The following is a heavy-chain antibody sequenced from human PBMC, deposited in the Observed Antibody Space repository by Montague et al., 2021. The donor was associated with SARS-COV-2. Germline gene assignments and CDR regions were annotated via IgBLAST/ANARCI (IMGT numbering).Heavy chain of an antibody. V-gene: IGHV4-59*12. CDR1: GGSISSYY. J-gene: IGHJ3*02. CDR2: IYYSGST. Sequence: SETLSLTCTVSGGSISSYYWSWIRQPPGKGLEWIGYIYYSGSTNYNPSLKSRVTISVDTSKNQFSLKLSSVTAADTAVYYCAGETVTGDAFDIWGQGTMVTVSS. CDR3: AGETVTGDAFDI. D-gene: IGHD1-14*01.